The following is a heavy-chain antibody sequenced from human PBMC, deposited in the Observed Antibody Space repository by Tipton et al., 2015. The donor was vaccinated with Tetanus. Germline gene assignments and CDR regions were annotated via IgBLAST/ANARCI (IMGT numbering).Heavy chain of an antibody. J-gene: IGHJ4*02. CDR3: ARHLIYTYTSRYFDY. CDR1: GASISTSRRFD. CDR2: ISYRGST. D-gene: IGHD5-18*01. Sequence: TLSLTCTVSGASISTSRRFDWGWIRQPPGKGLEWIGSISYRGSTSYSPSLRSRVTMSVDTSRNQISLNLTSVTAADTAVYYCARHLIYTYTSRYFDYWGLGTLVTVSS. V-gene: IGHV4-39*01.